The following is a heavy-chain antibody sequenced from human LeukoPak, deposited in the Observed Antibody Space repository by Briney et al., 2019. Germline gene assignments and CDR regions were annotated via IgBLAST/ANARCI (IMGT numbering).Heavy chain of an antibody. D-gene: IGHD5-12*01. J-gene: IGHJ4*02. CDR2: ISDSGDNT. V-gene: IGHV3-23*01. CDR3: ARGVGYRLDY. CDR1: GFTFNNYA. Sequence: GGSLRLSCAASGFTFNNYAMNWVRQAPGKGLEWVSTISDSGDNTYYADSVKGRFTISRDNSKNTLYLQMNSLRSEDTAVYYCARGVGYRLDYWGQGSLVTVSS.